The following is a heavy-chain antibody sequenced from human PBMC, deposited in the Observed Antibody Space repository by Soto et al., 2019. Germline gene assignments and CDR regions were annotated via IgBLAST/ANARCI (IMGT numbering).Heavy chain of an antibody. V-gene: IGHV1-3*01. J-gene: IGHJ6*03. D-gene: IGHD3-9*01. CDR1: GYTFTSYA. CDR3: ARVLRYFDCSPHMAV. Sequence: ASVKVSCKASGYTFTSYAMHWVRQAPGQRLEWMGWINAGNGNTKYSQKFQGRVTITRDTSASTAYMELSSLRSEDTAVYYCARVLRYFDCSPHMAVWGKGTTVTVSS. CDR2: INAGNGNT.